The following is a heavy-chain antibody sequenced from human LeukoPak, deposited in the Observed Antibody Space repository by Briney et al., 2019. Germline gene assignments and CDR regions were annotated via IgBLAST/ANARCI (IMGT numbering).Heavy chain of an antibody. Sequence: ASVKVSCKASGYTFTSYYMHWVRQAPGQGLEWMGIINPSGGSTSYAQKFQGRVTMTRDMSTSTVYMELSSLRSGDTAVYYCARPRPGCSGGSCAFVYWGQGTLVTVSS. V-gene: IGHV1-46*01. J-gene: IGHJ4*02. CDR1: GYTFTSYY. D-gene: IGHD2-15*01. CDR3: ARPRPGCSGGSCAFVY. CDR2: INPSGGST.